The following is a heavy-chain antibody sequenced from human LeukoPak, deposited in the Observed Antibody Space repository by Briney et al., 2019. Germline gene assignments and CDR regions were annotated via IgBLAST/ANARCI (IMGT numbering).Heavy chain of an antibody. CDR2: IGGDGGTT. Sequence: GGSLRLSCSASGFTFSGYAMHWVRQAPGKRLEYVSVIGGDGGTTYYSDSVKGRFTISRDNSKNTLFLQMSSLRVEDTAVYYCVRDSYGFDYWGQGTLVTVSS. V-gene: IGHV3-64D*09. CDR1: GFTFSGYA. CDR3: VRDSYGFDY. D-gene: IGHD5-18*01. J-gene: IGHJ4*02.